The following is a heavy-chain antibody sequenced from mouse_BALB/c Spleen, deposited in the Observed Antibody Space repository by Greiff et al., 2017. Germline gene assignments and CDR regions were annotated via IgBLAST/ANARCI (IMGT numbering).Heavy chain of an antibody. V-gene: IGHV1-69*02. CDR1: GYTFTSYW. D-gene: IGHD4-1*01. Sequence: QVQLQQPGAELVKPGASVKLSCKASGYTFTSYWMHWVKQRPGQGLEWIGGIDPSDSYTNYNQKFKGKATLTVDKSSSTAYMQLSSLTSEDSAVYYCARSGLGYAMDYWGQGTSVTVSS. J-gene: IGHJ4*01. CDR3: ARSGLGYAMDY. CDR2: IDPSDSYT.